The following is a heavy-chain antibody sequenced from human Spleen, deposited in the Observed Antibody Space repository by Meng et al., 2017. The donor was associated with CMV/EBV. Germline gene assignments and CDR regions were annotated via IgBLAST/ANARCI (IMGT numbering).Heavy chain of an antibody. Sequence: GGSLRLSCAASGFTFSSYWMSWVRQAPGKGLEWVANIKQDGSEKYYVDSVKGRFIISRDNSKNSLYLQMNSLRTEDTALYYCAKDHLGGGSYYYYYGMDVWGQGTTVTVSS. D-gene: IGHD3-16*01. J-gene: IGHJ6*02. CDR2: IKQDGSEK. V-gene: IGHV3-7*03. CDR1: GFTFSSYW. CDR3: AKDHLGGGSYYYYYGMDV.